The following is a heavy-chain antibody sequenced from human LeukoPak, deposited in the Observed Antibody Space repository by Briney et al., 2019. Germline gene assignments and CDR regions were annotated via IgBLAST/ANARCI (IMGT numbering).Heavy chain of an antibody. J-gene: IGHJ4*02. CDR3: ARSESSGYYQVY. Sequence: SETLSLTCTVSGGSISSSSYYWGWIRQPPGKGLEWIGRIYYSGSTYYNPSLKSRVTISVDTSKNQYSLKLSSVTAADTAVYYCARSESSGYYQVYWGQGTLVTVSS. CDR1: GGSISSSSYY. D-gene: IGHD3-22*01. V-gene: IGHV4-39*01. CDR2: IYYSGST.